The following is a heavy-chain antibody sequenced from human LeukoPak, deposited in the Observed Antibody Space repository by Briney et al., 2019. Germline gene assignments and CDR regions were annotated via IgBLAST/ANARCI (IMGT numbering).Heavy chain of an antibody. D-gene: IGHD3-16*01. Sequence: GRSLRLSCAASGFTFSSFAMHCVRQAPGKGLEWVTVISIDGTREHYADSVKGRFTISRDNSKSTLYLQMDSLRAEDTAVYYCAREGEGDSWDSLDYWGQGTLVTVTS. CDR1: GFTFSSFA. J-gene: IGHJ4*02. V-gene: IGHV3-30*04. CDR2: ISIDGTRE. CDR3: AREGEGDSWDSLDY.